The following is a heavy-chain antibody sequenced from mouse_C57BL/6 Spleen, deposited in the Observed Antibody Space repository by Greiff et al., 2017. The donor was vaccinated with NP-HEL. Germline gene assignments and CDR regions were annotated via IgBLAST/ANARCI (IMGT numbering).Heavy chain of an antibody. D-gene: IGHD2-4*01. V-gene: IGHV1-69*01. Sequence: VQLQQPGAELVMPGASVKLSCKASGYTFTSYWMHWVKQRPGQGLEWIGEIDPSDSYTNYNQKFKGKSTLTVDKSSSTAYMQLSSLTSEDSAVYYCARVYYDSYYAMDYWGQGTSVTVSS. CDR3: ARVYYDSYYAMDY. CDR2: IDPSDSYT. CDR1: GYTFTSYW. J-gene: IGHJ4*01.